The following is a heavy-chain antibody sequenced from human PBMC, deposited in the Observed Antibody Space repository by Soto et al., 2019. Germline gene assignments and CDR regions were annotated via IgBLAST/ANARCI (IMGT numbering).Heavy chain of an antibody. CDR1: GGTFSSYA. CDR2: IIPIFGTA. D-gene: IGHD6-19*01. J-gene: IGHJ5*02. CDR3: ARNRGSSGWFTPENWFDP. Sequence: SVKVSCKASGGTFSSYAISWVRQAPGQGLEWMGGIIPIFGTANYAQKFQGRVTITADESTSTAYMELSSLRSEDTAVYYCARNRGSSGWFTPENWFDPWGQGTLVTVSS. V-gene: IGHV1-69*13.